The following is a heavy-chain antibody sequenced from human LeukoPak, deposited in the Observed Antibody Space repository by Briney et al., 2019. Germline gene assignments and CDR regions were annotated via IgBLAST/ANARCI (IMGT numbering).Heavy chain of an antibody. J-gene: IGHJ4*02. Sequence: ASVKVSRKASGYTFTSYGLSWVRQAPGQGLEWMGWVTSYNDNTNYIQKLQGRVTMTTDTSTSTAYMELRSLRSDDTAVYYCARSTPHSAGWFPDYFDYWGQGTLVTVSS. D-gene: IGHD6-19*01. CDR1: GYTFTSYG. CDR2: VTSYNDNT. CDR3: ARSTPHSAGWFPDYFDY. V-gene: IGHV1-18*01.